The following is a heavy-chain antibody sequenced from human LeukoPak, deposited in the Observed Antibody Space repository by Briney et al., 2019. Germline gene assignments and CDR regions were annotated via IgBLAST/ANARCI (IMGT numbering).Heavy chain of an antibody. CDR2: IYPADSDT. V-gene: IGHV5-51*01. Sequence: GESLKISCKVSGYRFSGFWIAWVRHMPGKGLEFMGIIYPADSDTRYSPSFQGQVTISADKSIDTAYLQWSSLKASDTAIYYCARRPLHSQNWLAPWGQGTLVTVSS. CDR3: ARRPLHSQNWLAP. J-gene: IGHJ5*02. CDR1: GYRFSGFW.